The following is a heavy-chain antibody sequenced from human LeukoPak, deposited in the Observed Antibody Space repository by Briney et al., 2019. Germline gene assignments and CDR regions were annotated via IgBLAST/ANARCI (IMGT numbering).Heavy chain of an antibody. CDR1: GYTFTSYG. J-gene: IGHJ6*02. CDR3: ARELFSEVSRSVGVLARKYYYGMDV. V-gene: IGHV1-18*01. CDR2: ISAYNGNT. Sequence: GASVKVSCKASGYTFTSYGISWVRQAPGQGLEWMGWISAYNGNTNYAQKLQGRVTMTTDTSTSTAYMELRSLRSDDTAVYYCARELFSEVSRSVGVLARKYYYGMDVWGQGTTVTVSS. D-gene: IGHD3-3*01.